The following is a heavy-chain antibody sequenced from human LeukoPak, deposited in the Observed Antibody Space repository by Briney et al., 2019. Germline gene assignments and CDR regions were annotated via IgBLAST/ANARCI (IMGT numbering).Heavy chain of an antibody. CDR2: INWNGGST. D-gene: IGHD4-11*01. Sequence: GGSLRLSCAASGFTFDDYGMSWVRQAPGKGLEWVSGINWNGGSTGYADSVKGRFTISRDNAKNSLYLQMNSLRAEDTALYYCARDRHTIVKGGWGYWGQGTLVTVSS. V-gene: IGHV3-20*04. J-gene: IGHJ4*02. CDR1: GFTFDDYG. CDR3: ARDRHTIVKGGWGY.